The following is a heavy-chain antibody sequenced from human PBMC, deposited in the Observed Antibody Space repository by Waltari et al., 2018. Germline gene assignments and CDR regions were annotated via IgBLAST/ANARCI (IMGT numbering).Heavy chain of an antibody. CDR2: INHSGST. V-gene: IGHV4-34*01. CDR3: ARGIRYPRGYYYMDV. J-gene: IGHJ6*03. CDR1: GGSFSGYY. D-gene: IGHD4-17*01. Sequence: QVQLQQWGAGLLKPSETLSLTCAVYGGSFSGYYWSWIRQPPGKGLEWIGEINHSGSTNYTPSLKSRVTISVDTSKNQFSLKLSSVTAADTAVYYCARGIRYPRGYYYMDVWGKGTTVTVSS.